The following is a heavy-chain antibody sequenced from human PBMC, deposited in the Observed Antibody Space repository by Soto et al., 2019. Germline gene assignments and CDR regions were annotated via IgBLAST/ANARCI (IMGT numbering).Heavy chain of an antibody. CDR1: GFTFDDYS. CDR2: ISWNSGSI. CDR3: AKDGDSPRSLYYYYYYMDV. V-gene: IGHV3-9*01. D-gene: IGHD3-10*01. Sequence: GGSLRLSCAASGFTFDDYSMHWVRQAPGKGLEWVSGISWNSGSIGYADSVKGRFTISRDNAKNSLYLQMNSLRAEDTALYYCAKDGDSPRSLYYYYYYMDVWGKGTTVTVSS. J-gene: IGHJ6*03.